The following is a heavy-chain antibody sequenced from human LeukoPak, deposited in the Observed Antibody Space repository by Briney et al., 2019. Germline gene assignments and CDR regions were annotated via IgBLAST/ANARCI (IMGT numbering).Heavy chain of an antibody. J-gene: IGHJ4*02. CDR1: GFTFSSYG. CDR3: AKGFEAAGYFDY. V-gene: IGHV3-30*18. D-gene: IGHD6-13*01. Sequence: GGSLRLSCAASGFTFSSYGMHWVRQAPGKGLEWVAVISYDGSNKYYADSVKGRFTISRDNSKNTLYLQMNSLRAEDTAVYYCAKGFEAAGYFDYWGQGTLVTVSS. CDR2: ISYDGSNK.